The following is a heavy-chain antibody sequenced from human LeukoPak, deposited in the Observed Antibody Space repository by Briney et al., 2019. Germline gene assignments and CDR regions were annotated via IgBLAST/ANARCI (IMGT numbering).Heavy chain of an antibody. CDR3: ARRARGSYFDY. CDR1: GGSLSGGSEY. CDR2: IYYSGST. D-gene: IGHD1-26*01. V-gene: IGHV4-61*01. J-gene: IGHJ4*02. Sequence: SETLSLTCTVSGGSLSGGSEYWSWGRQPPGKGLEWIGYIYYSGSTNYNPSLKSRVTISVDTSKNQFSLKLSSVTAADTAVYYCARRARGSYFDYWGQGTLVTVSS.